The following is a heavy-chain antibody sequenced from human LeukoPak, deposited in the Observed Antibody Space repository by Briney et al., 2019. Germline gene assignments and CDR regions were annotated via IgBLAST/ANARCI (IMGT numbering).Heavy chain of an antibody. CDR1: GFTFSSYG. V-gene: IGHV3-30*02. J-gene: IGHJ4*02. CDR2: IRYDGSNK. CDR3: ARDGVFYSSSLGPPNY. D-gene: IGHD6-6*01. Sequence: GGSLRLSCAASGFTFSSYGMHWVRQAPGKGLEWVAFIRYDGSNKYYADSVKGRFTISRDNSKNTLYLQMNSLRAEDTAVYYCARDGVFYSSSLGPPNYWGQGALVTVSS.